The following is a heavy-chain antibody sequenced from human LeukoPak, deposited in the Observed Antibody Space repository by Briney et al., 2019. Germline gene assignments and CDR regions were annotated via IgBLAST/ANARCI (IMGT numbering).Heavy chain of an antibody. J-gene: IGHJ4*02. Sequence: GGSLRLSCAASGFTFSNYSISWVRQAPGKGLEWVAVIWYDGTYKYYADSVKGRFTISRDNSKNTLYLLMNSLRAEDTAVYYCARGATGTTDYWGQGTLVTVSS. CDR1: GFTFSNYS. D-gene: IGHD1-1*01. V-gene: IGHV3-33*08. CDR3: ARGATGTTDY. CDR2: IWYDGTYK.